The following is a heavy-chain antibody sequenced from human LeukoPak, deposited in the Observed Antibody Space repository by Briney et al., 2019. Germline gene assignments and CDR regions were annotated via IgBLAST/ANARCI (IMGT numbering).Heavy chain of an antibody. D-gene: IGHD5-12*01. V-gene: IGHV4-34*01. CDR2: INHSGST. Sequence: PSETLSLTCAVYGGSFTNYYWSWIRQPPGKGLEWIGEINHSGSTKYNPSLKSRVTISIDTSKNQLSLKLSSVTAADTAVYSCARHSGYASTYYYYYHMDVWGKGTTVTISS. J-gene: IGHJ6*03. CDR1: GGSFTNYY. CDR3: ARHSGYASTYYYYYHMDV.